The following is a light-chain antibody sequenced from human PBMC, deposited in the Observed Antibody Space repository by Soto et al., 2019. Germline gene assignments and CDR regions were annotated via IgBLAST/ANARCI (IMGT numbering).Light chain of an antibody. CDR3: QQYSAWRLT. CDR2: GAS. Sequence: EIVMTQSPATLSVSPGERATLFCRASHSVRSNFLAWYQQKPGQAPRLLIYGASTRATGVPARFSGSGSGTEFTLTISSLQSEDCAVYYCQQYSAWRLTFGGGTKVEIK. CDR1: HSVRSN. V-gene: IGKV3-15*01. J-gene: IGKJ4*01.